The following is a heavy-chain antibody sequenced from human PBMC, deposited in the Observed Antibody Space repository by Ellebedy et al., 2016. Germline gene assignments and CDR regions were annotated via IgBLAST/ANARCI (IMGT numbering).Heavy chain of an antibody. J-gene: IGHJ6*02. D-gene: IGHD2-21*02. CDR2: IIPILGIA. CDR1: GYTFTSYG. CDR3: AREMTSTSAGHYFYYAMDV. V-gene: IGHV1-69*04. Sequence: ASVKVSCKASGYTFTSYGISWVRQAPGQGLEWMGRIIPILGIANYAQKFQGRLTLTADKSTSTAYLELSSLTSDDTAVYFCAREMTSTSAGHYFYYAMDVWGQGTTVTVSS.